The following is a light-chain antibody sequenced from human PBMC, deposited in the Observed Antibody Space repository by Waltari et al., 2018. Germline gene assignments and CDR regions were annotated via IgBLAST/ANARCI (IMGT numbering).Light chain of an antibody. CDR1: QDISRW. CDR2: YAS. Sequence: DIQMTQSPPSVSASVGDRVIITCRASQDISRWLGWYQQKPGKAPKFLIYYASTLQSGVPSRFSGSGSGTDFTLTISSLQPEDFATYYCQQGDRFPLTFGGGTKVEI. J-gene: IGKJ4*01. CDR3: QQGDRFPLT. V-gene: IGKV1-12*01.